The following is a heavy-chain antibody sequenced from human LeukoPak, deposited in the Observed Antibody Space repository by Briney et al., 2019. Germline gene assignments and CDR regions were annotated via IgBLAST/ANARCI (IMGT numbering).Heavy chain of an antibody. CDR1: GGCISSSSYY. J-gene: IGHJ6*03. CDR2: IYYSGST. CDR3: ARASDFGRRGYYYMDV. D-gene: IGHD3-16*01. Sequence: SETLSLTCTVSGGCISSSSYYWGWIRQPPGKGLEWIGSIYYSGSTYYNPSLKSRVTISVDTSKNQFSLKLSSVTAADTAVYYCARASDFGRRGYYYMDVWGKGTTVTVSS. V-gene: IGHV4-39*07.